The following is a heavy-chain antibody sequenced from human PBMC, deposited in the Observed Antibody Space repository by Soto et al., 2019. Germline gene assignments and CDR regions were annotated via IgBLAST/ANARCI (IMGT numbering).Heavy chain of an antibody. Sequence: ASVKVSCKASGGTFSSYAINWVRQAPGQGLEWMGGIIPIFGTANYAQKFQGRVTITADNSMNTLYLQMNSLRPEDTAVYYCARDLKRASADYYFDYRGQGTLVTVSS. CDR3: ARDLKRASADYYFDY. CDR2: IIPIFGTA. D-gene: IGHD6-13*01. CDR1: GGTFSSYA. V-gene: IGHV1-69*06. J-gene: IGHJ4*02.